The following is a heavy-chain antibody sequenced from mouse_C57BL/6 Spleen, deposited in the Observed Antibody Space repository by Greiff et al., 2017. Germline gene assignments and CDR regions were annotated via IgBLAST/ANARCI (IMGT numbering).Heavy chain of an antibody. CDR2: IWRGGST. D-gene: IGHD2-4*01. CDR1: GFSLTSYG. J-gene: IGHJ3*01. CDR3: AKKGDDYGFAY. Sequence: VQVVESGPGLVQPSQSLSITCTVSGFSLTSYGVHWVRQSPGKGLEWLGVIWRGGSTDYNAAFMSRLSITKDNTKSQVFLKMNRLQADDTAIYYCAKKGDDYGFAYWGQGTLVTVSA. V-gene: IGHV2-5*01.